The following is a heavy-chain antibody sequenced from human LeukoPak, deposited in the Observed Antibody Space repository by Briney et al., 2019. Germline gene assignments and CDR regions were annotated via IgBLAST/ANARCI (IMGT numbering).Heavy chain of an antibody. J-gene: IGHJ4*02. CDR1: GFSVRNNY. CDR2: IYAGDTI. Sequence: GGSLRLSCVVSGFSVRNNYVSWVRQAPGKGLEWVSVIYAGDTIHYADSVKGRFTISRDNSKNTVYLQMNSLRAEDTAVYYCASGKKGRVDYWGQGTLVTVSS. D-gene: IGHD1-26*01. CDR3: ASGKKGRVDY. V-gene: IGHV3-66*01.